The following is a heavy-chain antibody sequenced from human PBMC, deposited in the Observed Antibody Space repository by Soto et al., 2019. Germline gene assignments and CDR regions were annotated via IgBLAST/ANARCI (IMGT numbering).Heavy chain of an antibody. CDR3: ARDREYCSGDKCYETGSAY. J-gene: IGHJ4*02. Sequence: GSLRLSCAASGFSFSSYSMNWVRQAPGKGLEWISYITRSSNIINYADSVKGRFTISRDNAKNSLHLQMHSLRADDTAVYYCARDREYCSGDKCYETGSAYWGQGTLVTVSS. CDR1: GFSFSSYS. V-gene: IGHV3-48*01. CDR2: ITRSSNII. D-gene: IGHD2-15*01.